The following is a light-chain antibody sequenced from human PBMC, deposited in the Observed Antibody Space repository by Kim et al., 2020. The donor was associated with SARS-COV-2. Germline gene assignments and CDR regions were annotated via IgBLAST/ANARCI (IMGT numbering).Light chain of an antibody. J-gene: IGLJ2*01. V-gene: IGLV1-44*01. CDR1: SSNIGSNP. CDR3: AAWDDSLNGVI. CDR2: TNN. Sequence: QSVLTQPPSASGTPGQRVTISCSGSSSNIGSNPVNWYQQFPGTAPKLLIYTNNQWPSGVPDRFSGSKSGTSASLAISGLQSDDEDDYYCAAWDDSLNGVIFGGGTQLTVL.